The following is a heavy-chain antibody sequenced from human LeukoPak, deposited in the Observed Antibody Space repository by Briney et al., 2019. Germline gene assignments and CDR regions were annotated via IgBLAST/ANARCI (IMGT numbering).Heavy chain of an antibody. CDR3: ARPYSYSSSPA. Sequence: GGSLRLSCAASGFTFSSYSMNWVRQAPGKGLEWVSSISSSSYIYYADSVKGRFTISRDNAKNSLYLQMNSLRAEDTAVYYCARPYSYSSSPAWGQGTLVTVSS. J-gene: IGHJ5*02. CDR2: ISSSSYI. D-gene: IGHD6-6*01. V-gene: IGHV3-21*01. CDR1: GFTFSSYS.